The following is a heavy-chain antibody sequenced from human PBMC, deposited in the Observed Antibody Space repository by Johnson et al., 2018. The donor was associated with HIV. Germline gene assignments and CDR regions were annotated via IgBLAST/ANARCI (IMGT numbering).Heavy chain of an antibody. CDR1: GFTFGGYW. CDR2: INQDGTGT. V-gene: IGHV3-7*01. D-gene: IGHD3-22*01. CDR3: ARDRRWSLYYYVSSGYYRPDAFDI. J-gene: IGHJ3*02. Sequence: VQLVESGGGLVQPGGSLRLSCAASGFTFGGYWMTWVRQAPGKGLEWVANINQDGTGTYYVDSVKGRFTISRDNAKNSLYLQMNSLRSEDTAVYYCARDRRWSLYYYVSSGYYRPDAFDIWGQGTMVTVSS.